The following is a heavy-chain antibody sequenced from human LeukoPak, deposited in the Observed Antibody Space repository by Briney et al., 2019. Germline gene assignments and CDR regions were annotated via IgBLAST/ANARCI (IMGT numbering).Heavy chain of an antibody. J-gene: IGHJ4*02. CDR2: IKQDGSEK. D-gene: IGHD3-22*01. Sequence: GGSLRLSCAPSGFTFSSYWMSWVRQAPGKGLEWVANIKQDGSEKYYVDSVKGRFTISRDNAKNSLYLQMNSLRAEDTAVYYCARENYYDSSGYFDYWGQGTLVTVSS. CDR3: ARENYYDSSGYFDY. CDR1: GFTFSSYW. V-gene: IGHV3-7*01.